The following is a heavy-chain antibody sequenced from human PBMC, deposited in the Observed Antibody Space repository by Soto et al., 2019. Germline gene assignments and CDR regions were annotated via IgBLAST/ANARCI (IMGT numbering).Heavy chain of an antibody. J-gene: IGHJ5*02. V-gene: IGHV4-34*01. CDR3: ARGKHMYYDFWSGYPGGVWFDP. CDR2: INHSGST. Sequence: SETLSLTCAVYGGSFSGYYWSWIRQPPGKGLEWIGEINHSGSTNYNPSLKSRVTISVDTSKNQFSLKLSSVTAADTAVYYCARGKHMYYDFWSGYPGGVWFDPWGQGTLVTVSS. CDR1: GGSFSGYY. D-gene: IGHD3-3*01.